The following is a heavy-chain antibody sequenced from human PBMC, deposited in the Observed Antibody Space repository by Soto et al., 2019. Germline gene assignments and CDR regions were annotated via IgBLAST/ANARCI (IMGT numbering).Heavy chain of an antibody. J-gene: IGHJ4*02. CDR1: GGTFSSYT. V-gene: IGHV1-69*04. Sequence: GASVKVSCKASGGTFSSYTISWVRQAPGQGLEWMGRVIPILGIANYAQHLQGRVTITADKSTSTAYTELSSLVYEGTAGGYCARDLGRQPHWGQGTLVTVSS. CDR2: VIPILGIA. D-gene: IGHD6-6*01. CDR3: ARDLGRQPH.